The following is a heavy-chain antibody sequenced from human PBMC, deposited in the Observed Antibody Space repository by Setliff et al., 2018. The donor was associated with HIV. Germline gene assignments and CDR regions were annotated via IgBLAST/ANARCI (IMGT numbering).Heavy chain of an antibody. CDR1: GGSIYSGSYY. J-gene: IGHJ6*03. Sequence: SETLSLTCSVSGGSIYSGSYYWGWIRQPPGKGLEWIGSVYYSGTTYYNPSLKSRVTISVDTSKNQVSLRLSSVTAADTGVYYCARHRDPPGSRWIFYYYYMDLWGGGTTVTVSS. V-gene: IGHV4-39*01. CDR2: VYYSGTT. CDR3: ARHRDPPGSRWIFYYYYMDL. D-gene: IGHD6-13*01.